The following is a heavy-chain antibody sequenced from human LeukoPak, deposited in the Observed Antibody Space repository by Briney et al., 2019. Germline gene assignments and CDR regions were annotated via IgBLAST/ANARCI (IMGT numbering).Heavy chain of an antibody. CDR3: ARDFTMVRGVILDY. CDR1: GFTFSSYA. V-gene: IGHV3-30*04. CDR2: ISYDGSNK. J-gene: IGHJ4*02. Sequence: GGSLRLSCAASGFTFSSYAMHWVRQAPGRGLEWVALISYDGSNKYCADSVRRRLTISRDNSKITLDLQVNSLRGENTAVYYCARDFTMVRGVILDYWGQRTGDSVP. D-gene: IGHD3-10*01.